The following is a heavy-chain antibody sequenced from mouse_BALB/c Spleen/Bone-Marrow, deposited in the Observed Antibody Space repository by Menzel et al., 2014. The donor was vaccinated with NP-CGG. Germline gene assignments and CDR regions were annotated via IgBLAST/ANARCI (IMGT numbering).Heavy chain of an antibody. J-gene: IGHJ1*01. CDR3: APYDGYYNWYFDV. V-gene: IGHV1-4*01. D-gene: IGHD2-3*01. CDR2: IDPSSGYS. Sequence: QVQLQQSGAELARPGASVKMSCKASGYTFTSYTMHWMKQRPGQGLEWIGYIDPSSGYSNYNQKFKDKATLTADISSSTAYMQLSSLTSEDSAVYYCAPYDGYYNWYFDVWGAGTTVTVSS. CDR1: GYTFTSYT.